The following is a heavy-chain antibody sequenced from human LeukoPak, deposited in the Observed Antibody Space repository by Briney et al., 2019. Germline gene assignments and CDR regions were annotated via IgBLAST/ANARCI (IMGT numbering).Heavy chain of an antibody. D-gene: IGHD2-2*02. CDR2: IYSDGKT. CDR3: ARGGLGTAAVLDY. CDR1: GFTASTNY. V-gene: IGHV3-66*02. J-gene: IGHJ4*02. Sequence: GGSLRLSCAASGFTASTNYISWVRQAPGKGLEWVSVIYSDGKTYYAGSVKGRFTVSRDNSDNTVYLQLKSLRPEDTAVYYCARGGLGTAAVLDYWGQGTLVTVSS.